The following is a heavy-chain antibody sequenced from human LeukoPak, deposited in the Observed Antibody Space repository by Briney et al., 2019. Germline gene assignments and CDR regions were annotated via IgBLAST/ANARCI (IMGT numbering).Heavy chain of an antibody. J-gene: IGHJ4*02. CDR3: ARDYLVVTAQQFDY. CDR1: GYTFTSYG. CDR2: ISAYNGNT. V-gene: IGHV1-18*01. Sequence: ASVKVSCKASGYTFTSYGISWVRQAPGQGLEWMGWISAYNGNTNYAQKLQGRVTMTTDTSTSTAYMELRSLRSDDTAVYYCARDYLVVTAQQFDYWGRGTLVTVSS. D-gene: IGHD2-21*02.